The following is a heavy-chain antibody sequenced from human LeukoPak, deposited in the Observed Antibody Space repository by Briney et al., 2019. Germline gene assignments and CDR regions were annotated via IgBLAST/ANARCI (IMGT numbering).Heavy chain of an antibody. Sequence: GGSLRLSCAASGFTFSSYWMHWVRQAPGKGPEWISYNSGGGETRYYADSVKGRFTISRDNGKNSLYLQMNSLRAEDTAVYYCARDASGANLPFDYWGQGTQVTVSS. D-gene: IGHD4/OR15-4a*01. CDR3: ARDASGANLPFDY. V-gene: IGHV3-48*04. CDR1: GFTFSSYW. CDR2: NSGGGETR. J-gene: IGHJ4*02.